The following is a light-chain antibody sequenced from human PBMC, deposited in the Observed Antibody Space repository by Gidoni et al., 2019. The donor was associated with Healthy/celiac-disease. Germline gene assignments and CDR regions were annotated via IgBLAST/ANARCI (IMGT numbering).Light chain of an antibody. J-gene: IGKJ2*01. Sequence: DIQMTQSPSSLSAPIGDRVTITCRASQSISHYLNWYQQKPGKAPRLLFYGASTLQSGVPSRFSGSGSGTEFTLTISSLQPEDFATYYCQQSYSTPDTFGQGTKLEI. CDR3: QQSYSTPDT. V-gene: IGKV1-39*01. CDR2: GAS. CDR1: QSISHY.